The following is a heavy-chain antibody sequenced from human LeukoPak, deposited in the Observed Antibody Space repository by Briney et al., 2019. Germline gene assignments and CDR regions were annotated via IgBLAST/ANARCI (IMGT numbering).Heavy chain of an antibody. D-gene: IGHD3-22*01. Sequence: PSETLSLTCTVSGGSISSYYWSWIRQSPGKGLECIGYIYYSGSTNYNPSLKSRVTISVDTSKNQFSLKLSSMTAADTAVYYCARLSDSDSSGYYWGFEYWGQGTLVTVSS. CDR3: ARLSDSDSSGYYWGFEY. CDR1: GGSISSYY. V-gene: IGHV4-59*08. J-gene: IGHJ4*02. CDR2: IYYSGST.